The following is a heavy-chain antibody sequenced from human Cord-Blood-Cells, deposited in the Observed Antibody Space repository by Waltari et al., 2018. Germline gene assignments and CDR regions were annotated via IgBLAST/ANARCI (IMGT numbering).Heavy chain of an antibody. CDR1: GGSISSSNW. Sequence: QVQLQESGPGLVKPSGTLSLTCAVSGGSISSSNWWSWVRQPPGKGLEWIGEIYHSGSTNYHPSLSSRVTISVDKSKNQFSLKLSAVTAADTAVYYCARHEYSSSRWGAFDIWGQGTMVTVSS. D-gene: IGHD6-6*01. V-gene: IGHV4-4*02. CDR2: IYHSGST. CDR3: ARHEYSSSRWGAFDI. J-gene: IGHJ3*02.